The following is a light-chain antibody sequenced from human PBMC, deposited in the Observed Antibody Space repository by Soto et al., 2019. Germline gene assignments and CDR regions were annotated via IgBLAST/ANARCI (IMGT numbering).Light chain of an antibody. V-gene: IGKV1-39*01. CDR1: QSISSY. CDR3: QETYSTPPWT. J-gene: IGKJ1*01. CDR2: AAS. Sequence: DIQMTQSPSSLSASVGDRVTITCRASQSISSYLNWYQQEPGKAPKLLIYAASSLQSGVPSRFSGSGSGTDFTLTISSLQPEDFATYFCQETYSTPPWTFGQGTKVDIK.